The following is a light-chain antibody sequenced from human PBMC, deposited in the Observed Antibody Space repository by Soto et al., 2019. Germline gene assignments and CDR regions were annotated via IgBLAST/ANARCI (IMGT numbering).Light chain of an antibody. Sequence: DIQMTQSPSSLSASVGDRGILTCRASQTIRTNLNWYQQKPGKAPKLLIYAASTLHSGVPSRFSGSGSGTDFTLSISNLQPEDFATYFCQQYYATPPTFGQGTKVEI. CDR2: AAS. J-gene: IGKJ1*01. CDR1: QTIRTN. CDR3: QQYYATPPT. V-gene: IGKV1-39*01.